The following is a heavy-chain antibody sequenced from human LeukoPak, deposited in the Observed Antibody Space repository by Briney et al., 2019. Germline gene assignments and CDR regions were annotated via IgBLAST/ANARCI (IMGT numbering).Heavy chain of an antibody. CDR3: TKAPLRSCTGAFCYPFDY. CDR1: GGSISSYY. V-gene: IGHV3-23*01. D-gene: IGHD2-8*02. J-gene: IGHJ4*02. Sequence: TSETLSLTCTVSGGSISSYYWSWVRQTPGKGLEWVSATVGSGPDTYHADSVKGRFTVSRDNSRNTLYLQMNSLRVEDTAVYYCTKAPLRSCTGAFCYPFDYWGQGTLVTVSS. CDR2: TVGSGPDT.